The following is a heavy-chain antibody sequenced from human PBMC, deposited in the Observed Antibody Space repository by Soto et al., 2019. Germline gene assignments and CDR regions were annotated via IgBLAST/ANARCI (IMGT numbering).Heavy chain of an antibody. Sequence: EVQLLESGGGLVQPRGSLRLSCAASGFTFTTYAMSWVRQAPGKGLEWVSGVTDSGGKTYYADSVKGRFTISRDNSKNTLYLQMNSLRAEDTAVYYCAKGFIVAATTPEFDYWGQGTLVTVSS. CDR3: AKGFIVAATTPEFDY. V-gene: IGHV3-23*01. D-gene: IGHD1-26*01. J-gene: IGHJ4*02. CDR2: VTDSGGKT. CDR1: GFTFTTYA.